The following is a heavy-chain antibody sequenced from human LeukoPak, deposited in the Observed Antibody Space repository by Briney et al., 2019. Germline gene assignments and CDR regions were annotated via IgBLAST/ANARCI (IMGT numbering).Heavy chain of an antibody. CDR3: AVLYSSSSDWYFDL. CDR2: IYHSGST. J-gene: IGHJ2*01. CDR1: GGSISSSNW. Sequence: PSETLSLTCAVSGGSISSSNWWSWVRQPPGKGLEWIGEIYHSGSTNYNPSLKSRVTISVDKSKNQFSLKLSSVTAADTAVYYCAVLYSSSSDWYFDLWGRGTLVTVSS. D-gene: IGHD6-13*01. V-gene: IGHV4-4*02.